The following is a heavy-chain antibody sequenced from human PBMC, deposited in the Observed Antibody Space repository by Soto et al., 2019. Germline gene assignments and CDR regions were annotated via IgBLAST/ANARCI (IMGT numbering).Heavy chain of an antibody. Sequence: WRSMRLAWAPSAFTFRRFTMNWYRPPPEKGLEWVSTISSNSAYIYYTDALRGRFTISRDNAKNSLHLQMNSLRGEDTAVYYCTRDASRDSSARGWFDPWGPGTLVTVSS. V-gene: IGHV3-21*01. CDR2: ISSNSAYI. J-gene: IGHJ5*02. CDR3: TRDASRDSSARGWFDP. D-gene: IGHD6-13*01. CDR1: AFTFRRFT.